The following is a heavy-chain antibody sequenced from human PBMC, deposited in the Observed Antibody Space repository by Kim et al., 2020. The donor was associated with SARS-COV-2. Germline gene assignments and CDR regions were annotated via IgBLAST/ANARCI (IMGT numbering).Heavy chain of an antibody. CDR3: AAGNIFNF. D-gene: IGHD6-13*01. CDR2: GST. J-gene: IGHJ4*02. V-gene: IGHV4-34*13. Sequence: GSTVYNPSLKSRVTISVDTSRDQFSLKMNSVTAADTAVYYCAAGNIFNFWGQGTVVSVSS.